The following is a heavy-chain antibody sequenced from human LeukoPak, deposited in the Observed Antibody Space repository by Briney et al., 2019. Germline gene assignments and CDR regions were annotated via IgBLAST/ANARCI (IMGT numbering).Heavy chain of an antibody. CDR2: IYYSGST. CDR1: GGSISSSSYY. CDR3: ARGRSSGWTLRAEYYYYYGMDV. Sequence: SETLSLTCTVSGGSISSSSYYWGWIRQPPGKGLEWIGSIYYSGSTYYNPSLKSRVTISVDTSKNQFSLKLSSVTAADTAVYYCARGRSSGWTLRAEYYYYYGMDVWGQGTTVTVSS. V-gene: IGHV4-39*01. J-gene: IGHJ6*02. D-gene: IGHD6-19*01.